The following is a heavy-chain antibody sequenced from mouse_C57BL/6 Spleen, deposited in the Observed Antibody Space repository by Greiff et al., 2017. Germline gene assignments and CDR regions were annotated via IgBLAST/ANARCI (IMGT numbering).Heavy chain of an antibody. D-gene: IGHD1-1*01. Sequence: EVQLVESGGGLVQPGGSMKLSCVASGFTFSNYWMNWVRQSPEKGLEWVAQIRLKSDNYATHYAESVKGRFTISRDDSKSSVYLQMNNLRAEDTGIYYCTVEFIFDYWGQGTTLTVSS. CDR3: TVEFIFDY. V-gene: IGHV6-3*01. J-gene: IGHJ2*01. CDR2: IRLKSDNYAT. CDR1: GFTFSNYW.